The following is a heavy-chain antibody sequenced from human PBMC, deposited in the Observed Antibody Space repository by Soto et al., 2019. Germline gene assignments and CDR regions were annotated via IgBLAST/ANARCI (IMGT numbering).Heavy chain of an antibody. J-gene: IGHJ6*02. CDR2: INPNSGGT. CDR3: ASGNSSGWPYYYYGMDV. D-gene: IGHD6-19*01. V-gene: IGHV1-2*04. CDR1: GYTFTGYY. Sequence: ASVKVSCKASGYTFTGYYMHWVRQAPGQGLEWMGWINPNSGGTNYAQKFQGWVTMTRDTSISTAYMELSRLRSDDTAVYYCASGNSSGWPYYYYGMDVWGQGTTVTVSS.